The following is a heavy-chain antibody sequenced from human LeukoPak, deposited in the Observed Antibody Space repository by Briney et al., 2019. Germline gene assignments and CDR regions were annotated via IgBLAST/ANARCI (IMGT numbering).Heavy chain of an antibody. V-gene: IGHV4-59*01. CDR1: GGSISGFF. D-gene: IGHD1-1*01. Sequence: SETQSLTRTVSGGSISGFFWSWIRQPPGEGLECLGCIDYSGMTQYNHSLKSRVTISVDTSKQQFSLKLSSVTAADTAVYYCARDLELERNRWNYFESWGQGTLVTVSS. CDR2: IDYSGMT. CDR3: ARDLELERNRWNYFES. J-gene: IGHJ4*02.